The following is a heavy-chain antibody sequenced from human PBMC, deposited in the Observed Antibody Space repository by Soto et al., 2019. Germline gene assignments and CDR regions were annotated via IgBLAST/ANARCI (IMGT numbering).Heavy chain of an antibody. J-gene: IGHJ6*02. V-gene: IGHV1-18*01. CDR3: AREERLLEWFPQGTTNGMDV. D-gene: IGHD3-3*01. Sequence: ASVKVSCKASGYTFTSYGISWVRQAPGQGLEWMGWISAYNGNTNYAQKLQGRVTMTTDTSTSTAYMELRSLRSDDTAVYYCAREERLLEWFPQGTTNGMDVWGQGTTVTVSS. CDR2: ISAYNGNT. CDR1: GYTFTSYG.